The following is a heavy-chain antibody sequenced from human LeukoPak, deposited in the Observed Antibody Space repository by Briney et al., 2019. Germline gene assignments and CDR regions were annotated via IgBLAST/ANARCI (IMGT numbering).Heavy chain of an antibody. Sequence: RPGGSLRLSCAASGFTFDDYGMSWVRQAPGKGLEWVSGINWNGGSTGYADSVRGRFTISRDNAKNSLFLQMNSLRAEDTALYYCATYSGVHHKTFDDWGQGTLVTVSS. J-gene: IGHJ4*02. CDR3: ATYSGVHHKTFDD. CDR2: INWNGGST. CDR1: GFTFDDYG. D-gene: IGHD1-26*01. V-gene: IGHV3-20*04.